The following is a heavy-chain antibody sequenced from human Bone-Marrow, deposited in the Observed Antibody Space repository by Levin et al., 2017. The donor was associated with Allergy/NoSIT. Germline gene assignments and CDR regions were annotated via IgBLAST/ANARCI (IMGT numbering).Heavy chain of an antibody. CDR1: GVSISSDHYQ. CDR2: IAYGGTL. D-gene: IGHD6-19*01. J-gene: IGHJ4*02. Sequence: PSETLSLTCTVSGVSISSDHYQWGWFRQPPGKGLEWIGSIAYGGTLFYNAPLKSRVTISVDTSKSQFSLKLTSVTAADTAVYYCARHAPWLVPDFWGQGTLVTVSS. CDR3: ARHAPWLVPDF. V-gene: IGHV4-39*01.